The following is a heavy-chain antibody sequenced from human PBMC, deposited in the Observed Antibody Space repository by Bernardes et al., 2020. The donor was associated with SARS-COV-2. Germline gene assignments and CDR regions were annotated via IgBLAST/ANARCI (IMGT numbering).Heavy chain of an antibody. CDR1: GYTFTSYG. Sequence: ASVKVSCKASGYTFTSYGISWVRQAPGQGLEWMGWISAYNGNTNYAQKLQGRVTMTTDTSTSTAYMELRSLRSDDTAVYYCARFETPVVFGVVKGNYYYYGMDAWGQGTTVTVSS. D-gene: IGHD3-3*01. CDR2: ISAYNGNT. J-gene: IGHJ6*02. V-gene: IGHV1-18*04. CDR3: ARFETPVVFGVVKGNYYYYGMDA.